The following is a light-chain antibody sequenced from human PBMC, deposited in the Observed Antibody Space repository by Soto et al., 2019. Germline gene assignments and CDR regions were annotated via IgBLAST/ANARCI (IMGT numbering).Light chain of an antibody. Sequence: DIQMTQSPSSLSASVGDRVTITCRASQSISSYLNWYQQKPGKAPKLLIYAASSLQSGVPSRFSGSGSGTDFTLTISSLQPEDFGTYYCQHSYSTPLTFGQGTKVEIK. J-gene: IGKJ1*01. CDR1: QSISSY. V-gene: IGKV1-39*01. CDR3: QHSYSTPLT. CDR2: AAS.